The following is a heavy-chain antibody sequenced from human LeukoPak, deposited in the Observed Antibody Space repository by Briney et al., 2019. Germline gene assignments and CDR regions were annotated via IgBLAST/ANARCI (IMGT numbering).Heavy chain of an antibody. CDR3: VKEPYLGEFPPLDY. Sequence: GGSLRLSYSASGFTFSSYAMHWVRQAPGKGLEYVSAISSNGGSTYYADSVKGRFTISRDNSKNTLYLQMSSLRAEDTAVYYCVKEPYLGEFPPLDYWGQGTLVTVSS. V-gene: IGHV3-64D*06. D-gene: IGHD3-10*01. CDR2: ISSNGGST. CDR1: GFTFSSYA. J-gene: IGHJ4*02.